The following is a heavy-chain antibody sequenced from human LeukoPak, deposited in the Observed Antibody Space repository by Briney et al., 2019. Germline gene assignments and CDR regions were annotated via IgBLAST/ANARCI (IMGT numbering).Heavy chain of an antibody. CDR2: ISSSSGHI. J-gene: IGHJ4*02. Sequence: PGGSLRLSCAASGITFSSYTMTWVRQAPGKGLECVSSISSSSGHIYYADSVKGRFTISRDNAKNSPYLQMNSLRADDTAVFYCARDRGGEFDYWGQGTLVTVSS. CDR1: GITFSSYT. CDR3: ARDRGGEFDY. D-gene: IGHD3-16*01. V-gene: IGHV3-21*01.